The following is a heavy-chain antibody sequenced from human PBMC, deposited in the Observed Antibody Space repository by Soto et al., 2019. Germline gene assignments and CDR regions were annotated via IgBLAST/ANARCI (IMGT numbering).Heavy chain of an antibody. CDR1: GGSISSGDYY. CDR2: IYYSGST. D-gene: IGHD3-22*01. V-gene: IGHV4-31*03. CDR3: ARGARWYDSSGYVVY. J-gene: IGHJ4*02. Sequence: PSETLSLTCTVSGGSISSGDYYWSWIRQHPGKGLEWIGYIYYSGSTYYNPSLKSRVTISVDTSKNQFSLMLSSVTAADTAVYYCARGARWYDSSGYVVYWGQGTLVTVSS.